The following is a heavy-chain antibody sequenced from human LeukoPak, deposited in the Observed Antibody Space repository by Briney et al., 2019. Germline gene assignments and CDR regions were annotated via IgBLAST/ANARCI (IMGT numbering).Heavy chain of an antibody. CDR1: GYTFTSYD. CDR2: MNPNSGNT. V-gene: IGHV1-8*01. J-gene: IGHJ5*02. D-gene: IGHD3-10*01. Sequence: GASVKVSCKASGYTFTSYDINWVRQATGQGLEWMGWMNPNSGNTGYAQKFQDRVTMTRNTSISTAYMELSGLRSEDTATYYCARKTLYGSGKSWFDPWGQGTLVTVSS. CDR3: ARKTLYGSGKSWFDP.